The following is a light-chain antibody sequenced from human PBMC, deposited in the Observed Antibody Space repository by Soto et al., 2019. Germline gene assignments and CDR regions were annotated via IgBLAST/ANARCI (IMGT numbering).Light chain of an antibody. CDR1: QSAGNF. V-gene: IGKV3D-15*01. CDR3: QQHNQWPIT. Sequence: EIVMTQSPATLSVSPGETASLYCRASQSAGNFLAWYQQKPGQAPRLLIYYISTRATGIPARFSGSGSGTEFTLTINSLQSEDSAVYYCQQHNQWPITFGQGTRREIK. J-gene: IGKJ5*01. CDR2: YIS.